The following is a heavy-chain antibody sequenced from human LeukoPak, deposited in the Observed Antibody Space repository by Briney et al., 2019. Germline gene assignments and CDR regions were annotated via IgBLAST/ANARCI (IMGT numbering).Heavy chain of an antibody. CDR3: SRGDY. CDR1: GYTFSGYY. V-gene: IGHV1-8*02. Sequence: ASVKVSCKASGYTFSGYYMHWVRQAPGQGLEWMGWMNPNSGNTGYAQKFLGRVTMTRNTFISTAYMELSSLGSEDTAVYYCSRGDYWGQGTLVTVSS. CDR2: MNPNSGNT. J-gene: IGHJ4*02.